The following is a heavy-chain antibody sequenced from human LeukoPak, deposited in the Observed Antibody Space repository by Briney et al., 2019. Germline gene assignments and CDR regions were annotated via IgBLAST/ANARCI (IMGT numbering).Heavy chain of an antibody. CDR3: AADWGFGELFGAFDI. J-gene: IGHJ3*02. Sequence: ASVKVSCKASGYTFTSYGISWVRQAPGQGLEWMGWISAYNGNTNYAQKLQGRVTMTTDTSTSTAYMELRSLRSDDTAVYYCAADWGFGELFGAFDIWGQGTMVTVSS. V-gene: IGHV1-18*01. CDR1: GYTFTSYG. D-gene: IGHD3-10*01. CDR2: ISAYNGNT.